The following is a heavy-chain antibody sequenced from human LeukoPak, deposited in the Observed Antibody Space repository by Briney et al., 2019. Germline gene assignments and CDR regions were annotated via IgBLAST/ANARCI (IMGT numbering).Heavy chain of an antibody. J-gene: IGHJ6*03. V-gene: IGHV4-4*02. CDR3: ARLCSGSYKYYMDV. CDR1: GGSISSSNW. D-gene: IGHD1-26*01. CDR2: IYYSGST. Sequence: SETLSLTCAVSGGSISSSNWWSWVRQPPGKGLEWIGYIYYSGSTNYNPSLKSRVTISVDTSKNQFSLKLSSVTAADTAVYYCARLCSGSYKYYMDVWGKGTTVTVSS.